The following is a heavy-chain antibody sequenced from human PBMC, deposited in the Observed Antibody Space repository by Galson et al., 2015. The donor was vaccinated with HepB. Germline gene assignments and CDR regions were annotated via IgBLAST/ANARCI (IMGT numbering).Heavy chain of an antibody. CDR2: ISTSGSTI. CDR3: ARDYSEHSEYSLYRSRAFDI. V-gene: IGHV3-11*01. Sequence: SLRLSCAASGFTFSDHYMTWIRQAPGKGLQWVSYISTSGSTIYYADSVKGRFTISRDNAKNSLYLQMNGLRAEDTAVYYCARDYSEHSEYSLYRSRAFDIWGQGTMVTVS. D-gene: IGHD3-16*02. CDR1: GFTFSDHY. J-gene: IGHJ3*02.